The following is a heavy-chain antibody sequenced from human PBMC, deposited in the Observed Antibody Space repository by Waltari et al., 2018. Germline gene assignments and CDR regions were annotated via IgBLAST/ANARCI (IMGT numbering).Heavy chain of an antibody. CDR3: ATLDGEPLAP. CDR2: FDPEDGET. Sequence: QVQLVQSGAEVKKPGASVKVSCKVSGYTLTELSMHWVRQAPGKGLEWMGGFDPEDGETIYEQKFQGRVTMTEETSTDTAYMELSSLRSEDTAVYYCATLDGEPLAPWGQGTLVTVSS. CDR1: GYTLTELS. V-gene: IGHV1-24*01. D-gene: IGHD4-17*01. J-gene: IGHJ5*02.